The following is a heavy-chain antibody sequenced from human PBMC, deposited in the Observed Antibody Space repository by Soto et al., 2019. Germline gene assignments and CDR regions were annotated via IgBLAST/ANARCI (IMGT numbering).Heavy chain of an antibody. CDR2: IWYDGSNK. Sequence: QVQLVESGGGVVQPGRSLRLSCAASGFTFSYSGMHWVRQAPGKGLEWVAVIWYDGSNKYYADSVKGRFTSSRDNSKNTLYLLMNSLRAADTAVYYCVRDLEGPCDYWGQGTLVTVSS. CDR1: GFTFSYSG. D-gene: IGHD1-1*01. CDR3: VRDLEGPCDY. V-gene: IGHV3-33*01. J-gene: IGHJ4*02.